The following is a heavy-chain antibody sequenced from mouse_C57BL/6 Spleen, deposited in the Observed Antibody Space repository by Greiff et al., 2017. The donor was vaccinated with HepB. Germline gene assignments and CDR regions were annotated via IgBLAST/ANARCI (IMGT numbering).Heavy chain of an antibody. CDR2: INPSNGGT. CDR1: GYTFTSYW. D-gene: IGHD1-1*01. Sequence: VQLQQPGTELVKPGASVKLSCKASGYTFTSYWMHWVKQRPGQGLEWIGNINPSNGGTNYNEKFKSKATLTVDKSSSTAYMQLSSLTSEDSAVYYCARLGIYYYGTLDVWGTGTTVTVSS. V-gene: IGHV1-53*01. J-gene: IGHJ1*03. CDR3: ARLGIYYYGTLDV.